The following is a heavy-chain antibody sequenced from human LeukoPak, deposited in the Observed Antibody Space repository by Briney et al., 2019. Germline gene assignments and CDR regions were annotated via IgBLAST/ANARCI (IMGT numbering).Heavy chain of an antibody. J-gene: IGHJ6*02. CDR2: VNPSGGTT. CDR3: ARDLVGAPPYGMDV. Sequence: GASVKVSCKASGYTFSTYYMHWVRQAPGQGLEWMGLVNPSGGTTRYAQKIQGRVTMTRDTSTSTVYMELSSLRSEDTAVYYCARDLVGAPPYGMDVWGQGTTVTVSS. CDR1: GYTFSTYY. D-gene: IGHD1-26*01. V-gene: IGHV1-46*01.